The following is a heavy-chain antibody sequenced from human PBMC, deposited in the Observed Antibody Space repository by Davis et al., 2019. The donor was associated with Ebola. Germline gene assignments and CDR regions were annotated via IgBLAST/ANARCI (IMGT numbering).Heavy chain of an antibody. D-gene: IGHD2-2*01. CDR3: ARAKAGVVVPAANYYYYYGMDV. V-gene: IGHV3-7*03. Sequence: GESLKISCAASGFTFSSYWMSWVRQAPGKGLEWVANIKHDGSEKYYVDSVKGRFTISRDNAKNSLYLQMNSLRAEDTAVYYCARAKAGVVVPAANYYYYYGMDVWGQGTTVTVSS. CDR1: GFTFSSYW. CDR2: IKHDGSEK. J-gene: IGHJ6*02.